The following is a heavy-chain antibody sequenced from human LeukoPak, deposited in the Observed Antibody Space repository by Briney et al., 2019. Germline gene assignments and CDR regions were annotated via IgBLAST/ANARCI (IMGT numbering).Heavy chain of an antibody. CDR3: AKVATRYCSSTSCPKGYFDY. D-gene: IGHD2-2*01. V-gene: IGHV3-30*02. J-gene: IGHJ4*02. CDR2: IRYDGSNK. Sequence: QSGGSLRLSCAASGFTFSSYGMHWVRQAPGKGLEWVAFIRYDGSNKYYADSVKGRFTISRDNSKNTLYLQTNSLRAEDTAVYYCAKVATRYCSSTSCPKGYFDYWGQGTLVTVSS. CDR1: GFTFSSYG.